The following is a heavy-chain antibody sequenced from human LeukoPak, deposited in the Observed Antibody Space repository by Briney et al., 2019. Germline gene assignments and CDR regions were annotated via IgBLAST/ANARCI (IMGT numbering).Heavy chain of an antibody. CDR3: ARDKYGIYCGGDCSWFDP. J-gene: IGHJ5*02. Sequence: SVEVSCKASGGTFSSYAISWVRQAPGQGLEWMGGIIPIFGTANYAQKFQGRVTITADESTSTAYMELSSLRSEDTAVYYCARDKYGIYCGGDCSWFDPWGQGTLVTVSS. D-gene: IGHD2-21*02. CDR2: IIPIFGTA. V-gene: IGHV1-69*13. CDR1: GGTFSSYA.